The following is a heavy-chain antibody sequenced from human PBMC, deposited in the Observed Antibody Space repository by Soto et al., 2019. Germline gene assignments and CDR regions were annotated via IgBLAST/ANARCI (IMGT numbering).Heavy chain of an antibody. CDR1: GFIFSSYS. V-gene: IGHV3-48*02. CDR2: ISTNSRST. Sequence: AGGSLRLSCAASGFIFSSYSMNWVRQTPGKGLEWVSYISTNSRSTYYADSVQGRFTISRDNAKNSLYLQMNSLRDEDTAVYFCVREAQWLEIFDYWGQGTMVTVSS. CDR3: VREAQWLEIFDY. D-gene: IGHD6-19*01. J-gene: IGHJ4*02.